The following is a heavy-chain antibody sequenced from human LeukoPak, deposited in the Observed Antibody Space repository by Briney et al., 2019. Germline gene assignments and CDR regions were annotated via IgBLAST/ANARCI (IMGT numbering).Heavy chain of an antibody. J-gene: IGHJ4*02. CDR1: GYTFTGYY. D-gene: IGHD4-17*01. Sequence: ASVKVSCKASGYTFTGYYIHWVRQAPGQGLEWMGWINPNSGGTNFAQIFQGRVTMTRDTSITTVCMELSRLTSDDTAVYYCARDGNTVTTASYFDYWGQGTLVTVSS. V-gene: IGHV1-2*02. CDR2: INPNSGGT. CDR3: ARDGNTVTTASYFDY.